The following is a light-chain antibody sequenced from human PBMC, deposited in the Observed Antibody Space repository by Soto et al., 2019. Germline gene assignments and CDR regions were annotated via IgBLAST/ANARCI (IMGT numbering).Light chain of an antibody. Sequence: QSVLTQPPSASGTPGQRVTISCSGSSSNIGSNSVNWYQQLPGTAPKLLIYRNNQRPSGVPDRFSGSKSGTSASLAISGPQSEDEADYYGAAWDDSLNGVVFGGGTKLTVL. CDR2: RNN. J-gene: IGLJ2*01. CDR3: AAWDDSLNGVV. V-gene: IGLV1-44*01. CDR1: SSNIGSNS.